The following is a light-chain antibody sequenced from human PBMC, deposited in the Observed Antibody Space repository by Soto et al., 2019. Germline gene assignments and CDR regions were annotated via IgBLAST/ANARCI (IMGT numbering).Light chain of an antibody. CDR3: SSYTSSSTLDVV. V-gene: IGLV2-14*01. CDR1: SSDVGGYNY. Sequence: QSVLTQPASVSGSPGQSITISCTGTSSDVGGYNYVSWYQQHPGKAPKLMIYDVSNRPSGVSNRFSGSKSGNTASLTISGRLAEDEADYYYSSYTSSSTLDVVFGGGTKLTVL. J-gene: IGLJ2*01. CDR2: DVS.